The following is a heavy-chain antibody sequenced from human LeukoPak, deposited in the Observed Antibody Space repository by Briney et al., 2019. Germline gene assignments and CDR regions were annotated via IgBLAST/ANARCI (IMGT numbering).Heavy chain of an antibody. D-gene: IGHD3-10*01. V-gene: IGHV4-34*01. CDR3: ARGRPSTYYYGSGSYGTPFDY. CDR2: VNHSGST. CDR1: GGSFSGYY. Sequence: SETLSLTCAVYGGSFSGYYWCWICQPPGTGQEWKGDVNHSGSTNYNQSPKSRGPISVDTSKNQFSLKLSSVTAADTAVYYCARGRPSTYYYGSGSYGTPFDYWGQGTLVTVSS. J-gene: IGHJ4*02.